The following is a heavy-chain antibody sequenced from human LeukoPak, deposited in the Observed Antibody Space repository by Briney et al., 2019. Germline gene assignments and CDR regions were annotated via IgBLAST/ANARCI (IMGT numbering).Heavy chain of an antibody. CDR2: ISGSGGST. CDR1: GFTFSSYA. V-gene: IGHV3-23*01. Sequence: GGSLRLSCAASGFTFSSYAMSWVRQAPGKGLEWVSAISGSGGSTYYADSVKGRFTISRDNSKNTLYLQMNSLRAEDTAVYYCAKREQWLVRGDYYYYYMDVWGKGTTVTVSS. CDR3: AKREQWLVRGDYYYYYMDV. D-gene: IGHD6-19*01. J-gene: IGHJ6*03.